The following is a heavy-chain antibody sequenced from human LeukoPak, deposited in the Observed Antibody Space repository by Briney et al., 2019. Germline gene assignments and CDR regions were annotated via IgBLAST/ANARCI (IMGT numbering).Heavy chain of an antibody. CDR2: INHSGST. D-gene: IGHD2-2*01. V-gene: IGHV4-34*01. CDR3: ARAVVPAASFFDY. Sequence: SETLSLTCAVYGGSFSGYYWSWIRQPPGKGLEWIGEINHSGSTNYNPSLKSRVTISVDTSKNQSSLKLSSVTAADTAVYYCARAVVPAASFFDYWGQGTLVTVSS. J-gene: IGHJ4*02. CDR1: GGSFSGYY.